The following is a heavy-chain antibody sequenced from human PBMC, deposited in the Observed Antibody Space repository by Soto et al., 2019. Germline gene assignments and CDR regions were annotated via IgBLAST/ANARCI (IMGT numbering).Heavy chain of an antibody. CDR1: GYSFTSYW. CDR3: ARHPPHGSGVFGGMDV. CDR2: IYPGDSDT. V-gene: IGHV5-51*01. Sequence: DSLKISWKGSGYSFTSYWIGWVRQMAWKGLEWMGIIYPGDSDTRYSPSFQGQVTISADKSISTAYMQWSSLKASDTAMYYCARHPPHGSGVFGGMDVWGQTTIVTVSS. J-gene: IGHJ6*02. D-gene: IGHD3-10*01.